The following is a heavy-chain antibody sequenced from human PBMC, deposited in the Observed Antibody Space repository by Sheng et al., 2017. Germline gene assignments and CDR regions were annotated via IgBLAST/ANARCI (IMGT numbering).Heavy chain of an antibody. CDR3: AKDYIWNSDY. V-gene: IGHV3-23*01. Sequence: EVQLLESGGGLVQPGGSLRLSCVASGFTFNSYAMSWVRQAPGKGLEWVSSISSNNDNTYYADSVKGRFTISRDNSKNTLYLQMNSLRAEDAAVYYCAKDYIWNSDYWGQGTLVTVSS. J-gene: IGHJ4*02. D-gene: IGHD1-1*01. CDR1: GFTFNSYA. CDR2: ISSNNDNT.